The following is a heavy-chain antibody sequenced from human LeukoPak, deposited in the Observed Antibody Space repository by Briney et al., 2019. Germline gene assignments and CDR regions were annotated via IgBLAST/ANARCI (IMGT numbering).Heavy chain of an antibody. V-gene: IGHV4-4*07. J-gene: IGHJ4*02. CDR3: ARDIGYYGSGSLDY. Sequence: SETLSLTCTVSGGSISSYYWSWVRQPAGKRLEWIGRIYTSGSTNYNPSLKSRVTMSVDTSKNQFSLKLSSVTAADTAVYYCARDIGYYGSGSLDYWGQGTLVTVSS. CDR1: GGSISSYY. CDR2: IYTSGST. D-gene: IGHD3-10*01.